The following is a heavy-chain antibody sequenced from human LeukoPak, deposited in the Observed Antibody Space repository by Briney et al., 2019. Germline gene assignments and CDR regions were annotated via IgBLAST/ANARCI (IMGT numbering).Heavy chain of an antibody. CDR3: ARQVCGGDCYSFYFDY. D-gene: IGHD2-21*02. J-gene: IGHJ4*02. V-gene: IGHV4-59*08. CDR1: GGSISSYY. CDR2: IYYSGGT. Sequence: PSETLSLTCTVSGGSISSYYWSWIRQPPGKGLEWIGYIYYSGGTNYNPSLKSRVTISVDTSKNQFSLKLSSVTAADTAVYYCARQVCGGDCYSFYFDYWGQGTLVTVSS.